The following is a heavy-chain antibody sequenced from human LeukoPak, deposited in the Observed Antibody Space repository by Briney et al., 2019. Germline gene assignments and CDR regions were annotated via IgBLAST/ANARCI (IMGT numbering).Heavy chain of an antibody. CDR2: ISVYNGNT. CDR1: RYTFRNYA. V-gene: IGHV1-18*01. Sequence: ASVKVSCKASRYTFRNYAISWVRQAPGQGLEWMGWISVYNGNTKYAQNLQGRVTMTTDTSTSTAYMELRSLRSDDTAVYYCARDGYCSSTSCYANAFDIWGQGTMVTVSS. D-gene: IGHD2-2*03. CDR3: ARDGYCSSTSCYANAFDI. J-gene: IGHJ3*02.